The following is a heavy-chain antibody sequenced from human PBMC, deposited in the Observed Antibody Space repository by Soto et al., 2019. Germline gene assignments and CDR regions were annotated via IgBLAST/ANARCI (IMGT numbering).Heavy chain of an antibody. CDR3: ARDHYDILTGYYYYYGMDV. Sequence: SVKVSCKASAGTFSSYAISWVRQAPGQGLEWMGGIIPIFGTANYAQKFQGRVTITADESTSTAYMELSSLRSEDTAVYYCARDHYDILTGYYYYYGMDVWGQGTTVTVSS. V-gene: IGHV1-69*13. J-gene: IGHJ6*02. D-gene: IGHD3-9*01. CDR2: IIPIFGTA. CDR1: AGTFSSYA.